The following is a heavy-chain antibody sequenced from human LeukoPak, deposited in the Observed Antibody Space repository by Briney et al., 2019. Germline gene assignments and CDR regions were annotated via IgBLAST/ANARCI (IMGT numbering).Heavy chain of an antibody. V-gene: IGHV3-48*01. CDR1: GFTFSNYN. Sequence: PGGSLRLSCAASGFTFSNYNMNWVRLAPGEGPGWRSFIGSSSSATSYADSVRGRFTISRDNVEKSLLLQMDSLRAEDTAVYYCVRAFPPQTADQIFDYWGQGSLVTVSS. CDR2: IGSSSSAT. D-gene: IGHD2/OR15-2a*01. J-gene: IGHJ4*02. CDR3: VRAFPPQTADQIFDY.